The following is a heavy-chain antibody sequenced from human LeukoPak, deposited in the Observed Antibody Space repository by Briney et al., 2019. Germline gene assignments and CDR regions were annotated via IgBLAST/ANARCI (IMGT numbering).Heavy chain of an antibody. CDR2: IYPGDSDT. V-gene: IGHV5-51*01. D-gene: IGHD3-10*01. J-gene: IGHJ4*02. CDR1: GYSFTSYW. Sequence: PGESLKISCKGSGYSFTSYWIGWVRQMPGKGLEWMGIIYPGDSDTRYSPSFQGQVTISADKSISTAYLQWSSLKASDTAMYYCARTTLVRGVMIYFDYWGQGTLVTVSS. CDR3: ARTTLVRGVMIYFDY.